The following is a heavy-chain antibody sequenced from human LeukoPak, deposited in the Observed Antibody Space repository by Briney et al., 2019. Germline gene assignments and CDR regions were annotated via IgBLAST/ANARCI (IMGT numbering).Heavy chain of an antibody. J-gene: IGHJ3*02. CDR1: GFTFSDYY. V-gene: IGHV3-11*01. CDR3: ARHGTSIPSYYYDSSGSVLLFDI. Sequence: PGGSLRLSCAASGFTFSDYYMSWIRQAPGKGLEWVSYISSSGSTIYYADSVKGRFTISRDNAKNSLYLQMNSLRAEDTAVYYCARHGTSIPSYYYDSSGSVLLFDIWGQGTMVTVSS. CDR2: ISSSGSTI. D-gene: IGHD3-22*01.